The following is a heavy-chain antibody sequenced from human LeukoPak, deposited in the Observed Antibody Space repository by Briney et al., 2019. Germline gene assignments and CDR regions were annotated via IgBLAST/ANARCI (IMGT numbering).Heavy chain of an antibody. J-gene: IGHJ5*02. V-gene: IGHV3-23*01. CDR1: GFTFSSFT. CDR3: GKEGGA. D-gene: IGHD3-16*01. CDR2: IGGRGGST. Sequence: GGSPRLSCAASGFTFSSFTMTWVRQAPGKGLEWVSAIGGRGGSTYYADSLEGRFTIARDNSKDMVYLQMNSLKVEDTAIYYCGKEGGAWGQGTKVTVSS.